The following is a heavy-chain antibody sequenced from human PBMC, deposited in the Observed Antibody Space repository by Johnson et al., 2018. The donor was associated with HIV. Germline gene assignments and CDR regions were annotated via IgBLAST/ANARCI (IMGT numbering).Heavy chain of an antibody. V-gene: IGHV3-66*01. CDR1: GFTVSSNY. CDR3: ARGCRDVYTCDVYDI. J-gene: IGHJ3*02. CDR2: IDSGGGT. Sequence: VQLVESGGGLIQPGGSLRLSCAASGFTVSSNYMTWVRQGPGKGLEWVSVIDSGGGTKYADSVTGRFIISRDNSKNTLYLQMNSLRAEDTAVYFCARGCRDVYTCDVYDIWGQGTMVTVSS. D-gene: IGHD5-24*01.